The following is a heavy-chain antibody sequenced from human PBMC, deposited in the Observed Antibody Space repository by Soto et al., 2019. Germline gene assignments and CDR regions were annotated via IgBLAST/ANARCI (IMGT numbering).Heavy chain of an antibody. CDR1: GGSIRSYY. D-gene: IGHD6-19*01. J-gene: IGHJ6*02. CDR3: ARGGRAVAVYYYGMDV. V-gene: IGHV4-59*01. CDR2: IYYSGST. Sequence: SETLSLTCTVSGGSIRSYYWSWIRQPPGKGLEWIGYIYYSGSTNYNPSLKSRVTISVDTSKNQFSLKLSSVTAADTAVYYCARGGRAVAVYYYGMDVWGQGTTVTVSS.